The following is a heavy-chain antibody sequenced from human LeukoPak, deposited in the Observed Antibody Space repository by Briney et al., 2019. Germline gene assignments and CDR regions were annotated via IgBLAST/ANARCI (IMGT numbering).Heavy chain of an antibody. V-gene: IGHV3-66*02. CDR2: IYSGGST. CDR3: ARRAYCGGDCYSGYFDY. D-gene: IGHD2-21*01. J-gene: IGHJ4*02. Sequence: PGGSLRLSCAASGFTVSSNYMSWVRQAPGKGLEWVSVIYSGGSTYYADSVKGRFTISRDNSENTLYLQMNSLRAEDTAVYYCARRAYCGGDCYSGYFDYWGQGTLVTVSS. CDR1: GFTVSSNY.